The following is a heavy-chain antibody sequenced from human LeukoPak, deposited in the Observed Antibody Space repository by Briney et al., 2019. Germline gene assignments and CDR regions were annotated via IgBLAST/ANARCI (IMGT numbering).Heavy chain of an antibody. CDR2: IYYSGST. CDR1: GGSISSYY. D-gene: IGHD4/OR15-4a*01. Sequence: PSETLSLTCTVSGGSISSYYWSWIRQPPGKGLEWIGYIYYSGSTNYNPSLKSRVTISVDTSKNQFSLKLSSVTAADTAVYYCAREVRYSMDVWGQGTTVTVSS. CDR3: AREVRYSMDV. J-gene: IGHJ6*02. V-gene: IGHV4-59*12.